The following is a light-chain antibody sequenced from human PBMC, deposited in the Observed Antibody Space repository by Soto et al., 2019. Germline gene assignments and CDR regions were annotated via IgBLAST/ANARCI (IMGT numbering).Light chain of an antibody. CDR1: SGHSTYT. V-gene: IGLV4-60*02. CDR3: ETWDSNTWV. J-gene: IGLJ3*02. Sequence: QLVLTQSSSASASLGSSVKLTCTLSSGHSTYTVGWHQQQPGKAPRYLMKLEGSRSYNKGSGVPDRFSGSSSGADRYLTISNLQFEDEAAYYCETWDSNTWVFGGGTKLTVL. CDR2: LEGSRSY.